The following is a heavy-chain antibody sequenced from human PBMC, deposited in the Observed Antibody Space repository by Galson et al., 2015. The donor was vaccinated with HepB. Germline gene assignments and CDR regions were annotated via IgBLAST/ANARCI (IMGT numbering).Heavy chain of an antibody. Sequence: SLRLSCAASKFIFGNYWMTWVRQAPGKGLEWVANINFDGSEKYYVDSMRGRFTISRDNAKNSLYLQMNSLRAEDTAVYYCVRGRFSPDYWGQGTLVTVSS. V-gene: IGHV3-7*01. CDR1: KFIFGNYW. CDR3: VRGRFSPDY. J-gene: IGHJ4*02. D-gene: IGHD3-3*01. CDR2: INFDGSEK.